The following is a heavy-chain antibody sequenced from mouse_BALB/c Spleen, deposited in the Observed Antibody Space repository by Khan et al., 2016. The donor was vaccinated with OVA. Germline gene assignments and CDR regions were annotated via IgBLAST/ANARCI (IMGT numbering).Heavy chain of an antibody. D-gene: IGHD2-1*01. J-gene: IGHJ4*01. CDR1: GFTFSSYT. CDR2: ISNGGGST. CDR3: ARRSHNYGNLFYAMDY. V-gene: IGHV5-12-2*01. Sequence: EVELVESGGGLVQPGGSLKLSCAASGFTFSSYTMSWVRQTPEKRLEWVAYISNGGGSTYYPDTVKVRFTISRDNAKNTLYLQMSSLKSEDTAMYYCARRSHNYGNLFYAMDYWGQGTSVTVSS.